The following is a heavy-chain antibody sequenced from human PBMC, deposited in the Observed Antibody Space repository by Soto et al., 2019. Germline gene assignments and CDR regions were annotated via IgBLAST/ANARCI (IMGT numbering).Heavy chain of an antibody. CDR1: GFTFSNAW. CDR3: TTDPVTMIVVVPSSG. D-gene: IGHD3-22*01. CDR2: IKSKTDGGTT. Sequence: GGSLRLSCAASGFTFSNAWMNWVRQAPGKGLEWAGRIKSKTDGGTTDYAAPVKGRFTISRDDSKNTLYLQMNSLKTEDTAVYYCTTDPVTMIVVVPSSGWGQGTLVTVS. V-gene: IGHV3-15*07. J-gene: IGHJ4*02.